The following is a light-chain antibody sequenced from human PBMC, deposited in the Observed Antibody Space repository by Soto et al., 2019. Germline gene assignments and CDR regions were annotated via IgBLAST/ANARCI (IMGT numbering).Light chain of an antibody. CDR1: YSDIGGYNY. Sequence: QSALTQPASVSGPPGQSITISCTGAYSDIGGYNYVSWYQQHPGKAPKLMIYDVTNRPSGVYYRFSGSKSGNTASLTISGLQAEDEADYYCSSYTSRSTLGVFGGGTKLTVL. CDR3: SSYTSRSTLGV. CDR2: DVT. J-gene: IGLJ2*01. V-gene: IGLV2-14*03.